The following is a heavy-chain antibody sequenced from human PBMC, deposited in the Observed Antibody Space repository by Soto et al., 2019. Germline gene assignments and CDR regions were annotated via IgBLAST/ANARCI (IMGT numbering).Heavy chain of an antibody. CDR1: GGTFSSYA. V-gene: IGHV1-69*01. CDR2: IIPSFGTA. J-gene: IGHJ6*02. D-gene: IGHD2-15*01. Sequence: QVQLVQSGAEVKKPGSSVKVSCKASGGTFSSYAISWVRQAPGQGLEWMGGIIPSFGTANYAQKFQGRVTITADESTSTAYMELSSLRSEDTAVYYCASDHCSGGSCYPLVPKYYGMDVWGQGTTVTVSS. CDR3: ASDHCSGGSCYPLVPKYYGMDV.